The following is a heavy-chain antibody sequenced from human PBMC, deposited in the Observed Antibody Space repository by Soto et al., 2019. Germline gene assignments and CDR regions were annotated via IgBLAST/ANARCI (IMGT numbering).Heavy chain of an antibody. D-gene: IGHD6-19*01. CDR2: IRSEADGATT. CDR3: AGSMGISGYSSNWLIDY. J-gene: IGHJ4*02. CDR1: GFTFKSAW. V-gene: IGHV3-15*01. Sequence: PGGSLRLSCVASGFTFKSAWMSWVRQAPGKGLEWVGRIRSEADGATTDYAAPVRGRFSISRDDSENTLYLQMNSLKTEDTAVYFCAGSMGISGYSSNWLIDYSGQGTLVTVSS.